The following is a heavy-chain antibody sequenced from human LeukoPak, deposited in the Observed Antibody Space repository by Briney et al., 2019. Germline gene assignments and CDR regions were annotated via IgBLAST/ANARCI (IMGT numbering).Heavy chain of an antibody. CDR2: ISWNSGSI. J-gene: IGHJ4*02. CDR1: GFTFDDYA. D-gene: IGHD2-15*01. Sequence: GGSLRLSCAASGFTFDDYAMHWVRQAPGKGLEWVSGISWNSGSIGYADSVKGRFTISRDNAKNSLYLQMNSLRAEDTALYYCAKGALVVAANFDYWGQGTLVTVSS. CDR3: AKGALVVAANFDY. V-gene: IGHV3-9*01.